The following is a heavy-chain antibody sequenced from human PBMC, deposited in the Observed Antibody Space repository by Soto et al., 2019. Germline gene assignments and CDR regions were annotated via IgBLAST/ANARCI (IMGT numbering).Heavy chain of an antibody. V-gene: IGHV1-2*04. CDR1: GYTFTGYY. J-gene: IGHJ3*02. Sequence: ASVKVSCKASGYTFTGYYMHWVRQAPGQGLEWMGWINPNSGGTNYAQKFQGWVTMTRDTSISTAYMELSRLRSDDTAVYYCARVYSSTHDAFDIWGKGTMVTVSS. CDR2: INPNSGGT. CDR3: ARVYSSTHDAFDI. D-gene: IGHD6-13*01.